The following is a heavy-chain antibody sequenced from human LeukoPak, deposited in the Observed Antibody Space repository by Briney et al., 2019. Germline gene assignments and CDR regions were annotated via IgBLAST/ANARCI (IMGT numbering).Heavy chain of an antibody. Sequence: SVKVSCKASGGTFSSYAIRWVRQAPGQGLEGMGGIIPIFGTANYAQKFQGRVTITTDESTSTAYMELSSLRSEDTAVYYCARGGYSYGNYYYYYMDVWGKGTTVTVSS. V-gene: IGHV1-69*05. J-gene: IGHJ6*03. CDR3: ARGGYSYGNYYYYYMDV. D-gene: IGHD5-18*01. CDR1: GGTFSSYA. CDR2: IIPIFGTA.